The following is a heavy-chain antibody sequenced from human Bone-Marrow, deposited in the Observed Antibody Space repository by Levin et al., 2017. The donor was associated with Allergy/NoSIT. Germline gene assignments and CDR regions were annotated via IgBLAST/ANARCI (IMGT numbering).Heavy chain of an antibody. CDR3: ANIVGDSNGHYLYYFEY. Sequence: PGGSLRLSCAASGFTFTTYAMSWVRQAPGKGLEWVSVISGSGGNTYYPDSVKGRFTISRDNSKNRLYLQVNDLRAEDTAIYYCANIVGDSNGHYLYYFEYWGQGTLVTVSS. CDR2: ISGSGGNT. D-gene: IGHD3-22*01. CDR1: GFTFTTYA. V-gene: IGHV3-23*01. J-gene: IGHJ4*02.